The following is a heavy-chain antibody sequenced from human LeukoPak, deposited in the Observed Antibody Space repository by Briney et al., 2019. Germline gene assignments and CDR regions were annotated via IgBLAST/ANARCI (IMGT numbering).Heavy chain of an antibody. J-gene: IGHJ5*02. D-gene: IGHD6-6*01. Sequence: GGSLRLSCAASGFTFSRYAMHWVRQAPGKGLEWVAVISYDGSNKYYADSVKGRFTISRDNSKNTLYLQMNSLRAEDTAVYYCARVSSSSSPPSWGQGTLVTVSS. CDR1: GFTFSRYA. CDR3: ARVSSSSSPPS. V-gene: IGHV3-30-3*01. CDR2: ISYDGSNK.